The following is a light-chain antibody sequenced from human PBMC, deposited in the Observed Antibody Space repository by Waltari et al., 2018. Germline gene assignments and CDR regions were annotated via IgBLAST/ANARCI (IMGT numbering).Light chain of an antibody. J-gene: IGKJ4*01. CDR2: GAS. V-gene: IGKV3-20*01. CDR3: QQYDISPLT. Sequence: EIVLTQSPGTLSLSPGERATLSCRASQTVRTTYLAWYQQKPGQAPPLLIYGASSRATGIPDRFSGSGSVTDFSLTISSLEPEDFAVYYCQQYDISPLTFGGGTKVEIK. CDR1: QTVRTTY.